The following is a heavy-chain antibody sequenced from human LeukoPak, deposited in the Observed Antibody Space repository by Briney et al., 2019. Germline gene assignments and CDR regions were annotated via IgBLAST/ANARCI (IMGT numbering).Heavy chain of an antibody. Sequence: SGTLSLTCAVSGGSISSSNWWSWVRQPPGKGLEWIGEIYHSGSTNYNPSLKSRVTISVDKPKNQFSLKLSSVTAADTAVYYCARDFQGLHIDYWGQGTLVTVSS. J-gene: IGHJ4*02. CDR3: ARDFQGLHIDY. D-gene: IGHD2/OR15-2a*01. CDR1: GGSISSSNW. CDR2: IYHSGST. V-gene: IGHV4-4*02.